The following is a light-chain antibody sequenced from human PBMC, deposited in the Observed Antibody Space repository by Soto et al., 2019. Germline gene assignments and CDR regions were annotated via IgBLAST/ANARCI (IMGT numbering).Light chain of an antibody. Sequence: QSVLTXPASVSGSHGQSIPISCTGSSSNVGAFDYVCWHQQHTGKAPKLLIFDVSRRPSGVSSRFSASKSGNTASLTISGLQAEDEADYYCSSYTTSITHVFGTGTKVTVL. V-gene: IGLV2-14*03. J-gene: IGLJ1*01. CDR2: DVS. CDR3: SSYTTSITHV. CDR1: SSNVGAFDY.